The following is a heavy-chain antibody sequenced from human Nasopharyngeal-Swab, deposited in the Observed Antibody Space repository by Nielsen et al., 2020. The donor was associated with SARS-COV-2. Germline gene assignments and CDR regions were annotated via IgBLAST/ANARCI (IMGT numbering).Heavy chain of an antibody. V-gene: IGHV3-21*04. J-gene: IGHJ3*02. CDR3: AKSLGQLLEWFTYDILTGYYSDAFDI. D-gene: IGHD3-9*01. Sequence: GESLKISCAASGFTFSSYSMNWVRQAPGKGLEWVSSISSSSSYIYYADSVKGRFTISRDNAKNSLYLQMNSLRAEDTAVYYCAKSLGQLLEWFTYDILTGYYSDAFDIWGQGTMVTVSS. CDR2: ISSSSSYI. CDR1: GFTFSSYS.